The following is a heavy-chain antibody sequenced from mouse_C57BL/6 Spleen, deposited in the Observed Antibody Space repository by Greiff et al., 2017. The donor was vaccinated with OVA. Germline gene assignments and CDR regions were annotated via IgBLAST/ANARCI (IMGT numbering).Heavy chain of an antibody. CDR3: ARGYYGSSPLGYFDV. J-gene: IGHJ1*03. CDR2: FHPYNDDT. CDR1: GYTFTTYP. Sequence: QVQLKQSGAELVQPGASVKMSCTASGYTFTTYPIEWMKQHHGKSLEWIGNFHPYNDDTKYNEKFKGKATLTVEKSSSTVYFELSRLTSDDSAVYYCARGYYGSSPLGYFDVWGTGTTVTVSS. V-gene: IGHV1-47*01. D-gene: IGHD1-1*01.